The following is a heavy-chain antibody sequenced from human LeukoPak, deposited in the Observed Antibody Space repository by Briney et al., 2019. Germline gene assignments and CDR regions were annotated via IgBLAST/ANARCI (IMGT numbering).Heavy chain of an antibody. Sequence: SETLSLTCAVYGGSFSGYYWSWIRQPPGKGLEWIGEINHSGSTNHNPSLKSRVTISVDTSKNQFSLKLSSVTAADTAVYYCARQERDYADANAFDIWGQGTMVTVSS. V-gene: IGHV4-34*01. CDR2: INHSGST. J-gene: IGHJ3*02. CDR3: ARQERDYADANAFDI. CDR1: GGSFSGYY. D-gene: IGHD4-17*01.